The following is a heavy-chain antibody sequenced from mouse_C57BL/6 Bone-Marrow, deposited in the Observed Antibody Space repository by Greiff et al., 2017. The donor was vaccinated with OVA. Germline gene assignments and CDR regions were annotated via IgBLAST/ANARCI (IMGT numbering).Heavy chain of an antibody. Sequence: VKLMESGPGLVQPSQSLSITCTVSGFSLTSYGVHWVRQSPGKGLEWLGVIWRGGSTDYNAAFMSRLSITKDNSKSQVFFKMNSLQADDTAIYYCAKSGWLLLYWYFDVWGTGTTVTVSS. D-gene: IGHD2-3*01. CDR1: GFSLTSYG. CDR2: IWRGGST. V-gene: IGHV2-5*01. CDR3: AKSGWLLLYWYFDV. J-gene: IGHJ1*03.